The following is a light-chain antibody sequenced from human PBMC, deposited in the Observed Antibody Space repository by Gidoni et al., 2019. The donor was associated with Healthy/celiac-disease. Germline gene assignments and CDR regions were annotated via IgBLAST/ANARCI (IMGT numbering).Light chain of an antibody. Sequence: DIQMTQSPSYLSASVGDRVAITCRASRGISNYLAWYQQKHGKVPKLLIYAASTLPSGVPSRFSGSGSGTDFTLTISSLQPEDVATYYCQKYNCAPRTFGQGTKVEIK. CDR3: QKYNCAPRT. J-gene: IGKJ1*01. V-gene: IGKV1-27*01. CDR2: AAS. CDR1: RGISNY.